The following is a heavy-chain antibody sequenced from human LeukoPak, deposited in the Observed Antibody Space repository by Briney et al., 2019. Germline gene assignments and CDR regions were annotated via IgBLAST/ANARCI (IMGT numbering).Heavy chain of an antibody. D-gene: IGHD4-17*01. CDR1: GGSISSGGYY. V-gene: IGHV4-31*03. Sequence: SQTLSLTCTVSGGSISSGGYYWSWIRQHPEKGLEWIGYLYSVGSTYYNPSLKSRVTISVDTSTNQVSLKMTSVTAADTAVYYCARDSSGDYWYFGLWGRGTLVTVSS. CDR3: ARDSSGDYWYFGL. J-gene: IGHJ2*01. CDR2: LYSVGST.